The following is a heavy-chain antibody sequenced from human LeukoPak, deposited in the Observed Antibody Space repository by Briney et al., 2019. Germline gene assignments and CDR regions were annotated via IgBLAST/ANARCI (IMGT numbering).Heavy chain of an antibody. CDR3: ASSRSSSSRSGIF. CDR1: GGSISSSSYY. Sequence: SETLSLTCTVSGGSISSSSYYWGWIRQPPGKGLEWIGSIYYSGSTYYNPSLKSRVTISVDTSKNQFSLKLSSVTAADTAVYYCASSRSSSSRSGIFWGQGTLVTVSS. J-gene: IGHJ4*02. D-gene: IGHD6-13*01. V-gene: IGHV4-39*01. CDR2: IYYSGST.